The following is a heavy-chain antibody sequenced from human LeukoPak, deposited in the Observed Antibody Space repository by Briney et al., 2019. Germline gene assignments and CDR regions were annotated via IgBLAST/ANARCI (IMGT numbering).Heavy chain of an antibody. CDR3: AKDIRWELAPYGFDY. J-gene: IGHJ4*02. CDR2: ISSSSSYI. D-gene: IGHD1-26*01. Sequence: GGALRLSCAASGFTFSSYSMNWVRQAPGKGLEWVSSISSSSSYIYYADSVKGRFTISRDNAKNSLYLQMNSLRAEDTALYYCAKDIRWELAPYGFDYWGQGTLVTVSS. V-gene: IGHV3-21*04. CDR1: GFTFSSYS.